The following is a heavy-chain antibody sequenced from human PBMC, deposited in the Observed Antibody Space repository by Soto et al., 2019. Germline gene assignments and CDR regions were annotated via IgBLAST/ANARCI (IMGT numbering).Heavy chain of an antibody. CDR1: GGSISSSNW. D-gene: IGHD2-15*01. J-gene: IGHJ6*02. CDR3: ARHNSYATHYYYGIDV. Sequence: SETLSLTCAVSGGSISSSNWWSWVRQAPGKGLEWIGEIHNSGSTSRNPSLRSRVSISVDISQNQFSLKLTSVTAADTAVYFCARHNSYATHYYYGIDVWGQGTTVTVSS. CDR2: IHNSGST. V-gene: IGHV4-4*02.